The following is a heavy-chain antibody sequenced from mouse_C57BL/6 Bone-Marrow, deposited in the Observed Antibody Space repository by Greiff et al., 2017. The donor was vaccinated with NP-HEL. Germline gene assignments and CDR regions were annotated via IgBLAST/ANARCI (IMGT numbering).Heavy chain of an antibody. J-gene: IGHJ3*01. D-gene: IGHD1-1*01. Sequence: QVQLQQSGAELVRPGTSVKVSCKASGYAFTNYLIEWVKQRPGQGLEWIGVINPGSGGTNYNEKFKGKATLTADKSSSTAYMQLSSLTSEDSAVYFCAREGETTVVAEGFAYWGQGTLVTVSA. CDR3: AREGETTVVAEGFAY. CDR2: INPGSGGT. CDR1: GYAFTNYL. V-gene: IGHV1-54*01.